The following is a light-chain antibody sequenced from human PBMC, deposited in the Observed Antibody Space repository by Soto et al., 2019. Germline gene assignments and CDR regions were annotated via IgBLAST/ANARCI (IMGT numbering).Light chain of an antibody. V-gene: IGLV1-44*01. Sequence: QSVLTQPPSASGNPGQSVTISCSGGVSHIVSNDVHCYRHIPGTAHQFLIYDTEQRPSGLPDRFSGSRSGTSASLTISELQSEYEADYHYAARDVSQKGEAFGGGTKVTV. CDR2: DTE. CDR1: VSHIVSND. CDR3: AARDVSQKGEA. J-gene: IGLJ2*01.